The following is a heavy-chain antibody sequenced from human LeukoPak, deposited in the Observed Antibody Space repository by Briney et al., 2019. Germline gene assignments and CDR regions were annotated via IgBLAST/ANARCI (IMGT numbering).Heavy chain of an antibody. Sequence: ASVKVYCKASGYTFTGYYMHWVRQAPGQGLEWMGWINPNSGGTNYAQKFRGRVTMTRDTSISTAYMELSSLRSDDTAVYYCARDLQAPLGELSLGVDYWGQGTLVTVSS. V-gene: IGHV1-2*02. D-gene: IGHD3-16*02. CDR1: GYTFTGYY. J-gene: IGHJ4*02. CDR3: ARDLQAPLGELSLGVDY. CDR2: INPNSGGT.